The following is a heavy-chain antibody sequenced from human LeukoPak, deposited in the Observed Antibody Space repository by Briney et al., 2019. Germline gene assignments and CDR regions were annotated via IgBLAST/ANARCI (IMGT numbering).Heavy chain of an antibody. V-gene: IGHV1-2*02. Sequence: ASVKVSCKASGYTFTGYYMHWVRQAPGQGLEWMGWINPNSGVTKYAQKFQGRVTMTSDTSISTAYMELSRLRSDDTAVYYCTRDAGGGDCYSCPNWFDPWGQGTLVTVSS. CDR3: TRDAGGGDCYSCPNWFDP. CDR1: GYTFTGYY. D-gene: IGHD2-21*02. J-gene: IGHJ5*02. CDR2: INPNSGVT.